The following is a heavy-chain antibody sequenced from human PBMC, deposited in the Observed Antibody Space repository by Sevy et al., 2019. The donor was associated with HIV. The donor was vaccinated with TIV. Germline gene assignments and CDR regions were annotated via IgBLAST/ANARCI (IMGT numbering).Heavy chain of an antibody. CDR3: AREGPHGEKIDY. J-gene: IGHJ4*02. Sequence: GGSLRLSCAASGFTFSTYWMSWVRQAPDKGQEWVANIKQDGSERNYVDSVKGRFTISRDNAKNSLYLQMNSLTDEDTAVYYCAREGPHGEKIDYWGQGTLVTVSS. CDR2: IKQDGSER. D-gene: IGHD4-17*01. CDR1: GFTFSTYW. V-gene: IGHV3-7*01.